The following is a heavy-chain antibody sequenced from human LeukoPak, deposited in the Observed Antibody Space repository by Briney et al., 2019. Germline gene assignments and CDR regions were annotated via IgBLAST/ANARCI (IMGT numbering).Heavy chain of an antibody. V-gene: IGHV1-18*01. CDR1: GYTFTSYD. D-gene: IGHD2-21*02. CDR3: AVYCGGDCYKYFQH. Sequence: GASVKVSCKASGYTFTSYDINWVRQATGQGLEWMGWISAYNGNTNYAQKLQGRVTMTTDTSTSTAYMELRSLRSDDTAVYYCAVYCGGDCYKYFQHWGQGTLVTVSS. J-gene: IGHJ1*01. CDR2: ISAYNGNT.